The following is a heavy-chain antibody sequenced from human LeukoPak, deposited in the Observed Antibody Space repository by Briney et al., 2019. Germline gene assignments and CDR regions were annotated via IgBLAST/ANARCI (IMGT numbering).Heavy chain of an antibody. CDR2: IYPGDSDT. D-gene: IGHD3-22*01. CDR1: GYSFTSYW. J-gene: IGHJ4*02. V-gene: IGHV5-51*01. CDR3: ARRKYYYDSSGYGYYFDY. Sequence: GESLKISCKGSGYSFTSYWIGWVRQMPGKGLEWMGIIYPGDSDTRYSPSFQGQVTISADKSISTAYLQWSGLKASDTAMYYRARRKYYYDSSGYGYYFDYWGQGTLVTVSS.